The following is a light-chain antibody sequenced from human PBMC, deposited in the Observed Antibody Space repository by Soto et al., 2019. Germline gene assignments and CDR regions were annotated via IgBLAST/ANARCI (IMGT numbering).Light chain of an antibody. Sequence: EVVMTQSPATLSLSPGERATLSCRASQSVSSSLAWYQQKPGQVPRLLIYDASTRATGVPARFSGSGSGTGFTLSISSLQSEDFAVYYCQQYNNWPPLTFGGGTKVEIK. CDR3: QQYNNWPPLT. CDR2: DAS. V-gene: IGKV3-15*01. CDR1: QSVSSS. J-gene: IGKJ4*01.